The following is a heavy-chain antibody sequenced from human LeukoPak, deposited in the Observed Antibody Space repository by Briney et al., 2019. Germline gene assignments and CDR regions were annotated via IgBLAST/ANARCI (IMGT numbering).Heavy chain of an antibody. CDR1: GYIFVTSD. CDR2: MNPLSGNT. Sequence: GASVKVSCKASGYIFVTSDINWVRQAAGQGLEWMGWMNPLSGNTGYAQKFQDRVTMTRNTSISTAYMELSSLRSEDTAVYYCARSLAVGGTRAYCGQGTRVTVSS. J-gene: IGHJ4*02. CDR3: ARSLAVGGTRAY. V-gene: IGHV1-8*01. D-gene: IGHD6-19*01.